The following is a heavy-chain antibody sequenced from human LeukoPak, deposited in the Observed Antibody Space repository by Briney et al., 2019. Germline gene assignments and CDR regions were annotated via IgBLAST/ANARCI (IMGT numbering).Heavy chain of an antibody. CDR2: ITSGSTYI. CDR1: GFRFTSYA. CDR3: ARYSGTYRDY. Sequence: GGSLRLSCAASGFRFTSYAMIWIRQVPGKGLEWVSSITSGSTYIFYADSVKGRFTISRDNAKKSLYLQMDSLSAEDTAVYYCARYSGTYRDYWGQGILVTVSS. V-gene: IGHV3-21*01. J-gene: IGHJ4*02. D-gene: IGHD3-10*01.